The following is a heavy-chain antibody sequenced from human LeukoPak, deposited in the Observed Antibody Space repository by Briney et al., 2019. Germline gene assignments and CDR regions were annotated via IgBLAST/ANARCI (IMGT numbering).Heavy chain of an antibody. CDR1: GYTFTSYA. J-gene: IGHJ4*02. CDR2: INTNTGNP. D-gene: IGHD2-2*01. Sequence: ASLKVSCKASGYTFTSYAMNWVRQAPGQGLEWMGWINTNTGNPTYAQGFTGRFVFSLDTSVSTAYLQISSLKAEDTAVYYCARGPSCSSTSCYHYSSGWPGQVDYWGQGTLVTVSS. CDR3: ARGPSCSSTSCYHYSSGWPGQVDY. V-gene: IGHV7-4-1*02.